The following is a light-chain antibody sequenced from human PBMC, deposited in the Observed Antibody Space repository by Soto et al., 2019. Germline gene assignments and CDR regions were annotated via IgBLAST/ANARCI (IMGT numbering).Light chain of an antibody. CDR2: EGS. CDR3: CSYAGSSTFV. J-gene: IGLJ2*01. CDR1: SSDVGSYNL. V-gene: IGLV2-23*03. Sequence: QSALTQPASVSGSPGQSITISCTGTSSDVGSYNLVSWYQQHPGKAPKLTIYEGSQRPSGVSNPFSGSKSGNTASLTISGLQAEDEADYYCCSYAGSSTFVFGGGTKLTVL.